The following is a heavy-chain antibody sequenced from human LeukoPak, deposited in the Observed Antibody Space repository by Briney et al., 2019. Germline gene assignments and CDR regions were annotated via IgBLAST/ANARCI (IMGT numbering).Heavy chain of an antibody. V-gene: IGHV1-2*02. Sequence: ASVKVSCKASGYTFTGYYIHWVRQAPGQGLEWMGWINPNSGGTNYAQKFQGRVTMTRDTSISTAYMELSRLRSDDTAVYYCARVSYSRLGSSNCFDPWGQGTLVTVSS. CDR3: ARVSYSRLGSSNCFDP. D-gene: IGHD6-6*01. CDR1: GYTFTGYY. CDR2: INPNSGGT. J-gene: IGHJ5*02.